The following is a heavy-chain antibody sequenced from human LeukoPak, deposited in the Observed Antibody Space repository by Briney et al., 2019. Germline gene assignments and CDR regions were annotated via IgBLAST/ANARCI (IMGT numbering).Heavy chain of an antibody. D-gene: IGHD2-2*01. Sequence: GRSLRLSCAASGFTFSSYGMHWVRQAPGTGLEWVAVISYDGSNKYYADSVKGRFTISRDNSKNTLYLQMNSLRAEDTAVYYCAKGVAVVVVPAAMDYWGQGTLVTVSS. CDR1: GFTFSSYG. J-gene: IGHJ4*02. CDR3: AKGVAVVVVPAAMDY. V-gene: IGHV3-30*18. CDR2: ISYDGSNK.